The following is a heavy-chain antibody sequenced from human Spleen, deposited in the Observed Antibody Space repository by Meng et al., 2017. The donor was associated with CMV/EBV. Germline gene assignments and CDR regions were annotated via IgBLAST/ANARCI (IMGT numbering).Heavy chain of an antibody. CDR3: ARATAYSNYEAWFDP. Sequence: GAYTSSENYAWGGILQHPGKGLEWFGYINCIGTTYYNPSLERRITISVDTSKNQFSLRLSSVTAADTAVYYGARATAYSNYEAWFDPWGQGTLVTVSS. CDR2: INCIGTT. D-gene: IGHD4-11*01. V-gene: IGHV4-31*02. J-gene: IGHJ5*02. CDR1: GAYTSSENYA.